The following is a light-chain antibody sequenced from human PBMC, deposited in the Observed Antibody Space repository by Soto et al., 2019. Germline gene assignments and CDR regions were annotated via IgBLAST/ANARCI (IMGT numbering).Light chain of an antibody. CDR3: KPYNSYSSWT. CDR1: QSLNSL. V-gene: IGKV1-5*01. CDR2: DAS. Sequence: IHMTQSPATLSASVGDRVTITCGASQSLNSLLAWYQQKPGRAPKLLIYDASTLESGVPSRFSGSGSGTEFALTISSLQTDDFATYYCKPYNSYSSWTFGQGTKV. J-gene: IGKJ1*01.